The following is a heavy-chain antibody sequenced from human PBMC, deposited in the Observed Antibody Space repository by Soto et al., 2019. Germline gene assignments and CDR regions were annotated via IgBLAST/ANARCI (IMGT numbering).Heavy chain of an antibody. J-gene: IGHJ4*02. CDR2: IIPIFGTA. CDR3: ARGVQDRDGSGGVLDY. CDR1: GGTFSSYA. Sequence: SVKVSCKASGGTFSSYAISWVQQAPGQGLEWMGGIIPIFGTANYAQKFQGRVTITADESTSTAYMELSSLRSEDTAVYYCARGVQDRDGSGGVLDYWGQGTLVTVSS. D-gene: IGHD3-10*01. V-gene: IGHV1-69*13.